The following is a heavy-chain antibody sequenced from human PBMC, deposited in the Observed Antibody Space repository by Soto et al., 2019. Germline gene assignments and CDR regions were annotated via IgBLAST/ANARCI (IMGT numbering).Heavy chain of an antibody. J-gene: IGHJ6*02. CDR2: VHPNSGGT. Sequence: QVHLVQSGAEVKQPGASVKVSCKASGYTFSVYHMHWVRQAPGQGVEWMGWVHPNSGGTNYAQSFEGRVTMTRDTSINTAYMELSRLTSDDTAVYYGAKELQRGMDVWGQGTTVTVSS. CDR3: AKELQRGMDV. CDR1: GYTFSVYH. D-gene: IGHD4-4*01. V-gene: IGHV1-2*02.